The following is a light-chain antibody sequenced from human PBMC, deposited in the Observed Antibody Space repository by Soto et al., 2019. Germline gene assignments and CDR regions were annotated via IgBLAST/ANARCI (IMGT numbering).Light chain of an antibody. V-gene: IGLV2-14*03. CDR1: SSDVGGYNY. Sequence: QSVLTQPASVSGSPGQSITISCTGTSSDVGGYNYVSWYQHHPGKAPKLIIYDVTNRPSGVSNPFSGSKSGNTASLTISGLQPEDEADYYYSSYTTSNTRQIVFGTGTKVTV. J-gene: IGLJ1*01. CDR3: SSYTTSNTRQIV. CDR2: DVT.